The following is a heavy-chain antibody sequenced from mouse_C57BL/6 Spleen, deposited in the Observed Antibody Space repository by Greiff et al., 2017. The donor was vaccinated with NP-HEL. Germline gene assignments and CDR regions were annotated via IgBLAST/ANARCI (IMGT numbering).Heavy chain of an antibody. CDR3: ARGARDF. CDR2: INPNNGGT. Sequence: EVQLQQSGPELVKPGASVKISCKASGYTFTDYYMNWVKQSHGKSLEWIGDINPNNGGTSYNQKFKGKATLTVDKSSSTAYMELRSLTSEDSAVYYCARGARDFWGQGTSVTVSS. CDR1: GYTFTDYY. V-gene: IGHV1-26*01. J-gene: IGHJ4*01.